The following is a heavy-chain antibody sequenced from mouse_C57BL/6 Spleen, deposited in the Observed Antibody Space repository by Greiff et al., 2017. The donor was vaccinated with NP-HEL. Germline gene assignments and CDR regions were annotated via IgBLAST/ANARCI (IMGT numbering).Heavy chain of an antibody. CDR1: GYAFSSSW. D-gene: IGHD1-1*01. CDR3: ARSNLGVVALDY. J-gene: IGHJ2*01. CDR2: IYPGDGDT. V-gene: IGHV1-82*01. Sequence: QVQLKQSGPELVKPGASVKISCKASGYAFSSSWMNWVKQRPGKGLEWIGRIYPGDGDTNYNGKFKGKATLTADKSSSTAYMQLSSLTSEDSAVYFCARSNLGVVALDYWGQGTTLTVSS.